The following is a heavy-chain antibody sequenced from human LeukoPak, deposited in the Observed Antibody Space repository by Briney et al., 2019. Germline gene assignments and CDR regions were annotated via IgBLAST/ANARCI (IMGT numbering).Heavy chain of an antibody. D-gene: IGHD6-13*01. Sequence: SSETLSLTCTVSGGSISSDYWSWIRQPPGKGLEWIGHIYYSGSTNYNPSLKSRVTISVDTSKNQFSLKLNSVTAADTAVYYCARGGDSSSWYGYFDYWGQGTLVTVSS. CDR1: GGSISSDY. CDR3: ARGGDSSSWYGYFDY. J-gene: IGHJ4*02. CDR2: IYYSGST. V-gene: IGHV4-59*08.